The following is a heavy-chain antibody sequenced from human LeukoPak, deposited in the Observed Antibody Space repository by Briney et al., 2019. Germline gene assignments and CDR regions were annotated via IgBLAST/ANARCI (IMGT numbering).Heavy chain of an antibody. D-gene: IGHD6-19*01. CDR3: AKVQGGSIAVAGTTDY. CDR2: ISGSGGST. Sequence: GSLRLSCAASGFTFSSYAMSWVRQAPGKGLEWVSAISGSGGSTYYADSVKGRFTISRDNSKNTLYLQMNSLRAEDTAVYYCAKVQGGSIAVAGTTDYWGQGTLVTVSS. CDR1: GFTFSSYA. V-gene: IGHV3-23*01. J-gene: IGHJ4*02.